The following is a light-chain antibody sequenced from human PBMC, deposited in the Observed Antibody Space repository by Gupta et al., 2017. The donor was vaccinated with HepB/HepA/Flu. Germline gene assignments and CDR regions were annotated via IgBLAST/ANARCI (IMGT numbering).Light chain of an antibody. J-gene: IGKJ1*01. CDR1: QSISSY. V-gene: IGKV1-39*01. CDR3: QQRDSTPWT. CDR2: AAS. Sequence: DIQMTQSPSSLSASVGDRVTITCRASQSISSYLNWYQQKPGKAPKLLIYAASSLHSGVPSRFSGSGSGTDFTLSISMLQPEDFATYYCQQRDSTPWTFGQGTKVEIK.